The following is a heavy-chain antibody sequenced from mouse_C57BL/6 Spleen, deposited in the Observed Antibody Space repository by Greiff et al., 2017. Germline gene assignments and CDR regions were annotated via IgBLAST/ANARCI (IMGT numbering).Heavy chain of an antibody. J-gene: IGHJ4*01. CDR3: TRQLRLHAMDY. CDR2: ISSGSSTI. CDR1: GFTFSDYG. Sequence: EVNLVESGGGLVKPGGSLKLSCAASGFTFSDYGMHWVRQAPEQGLEWVSYISSGSSTIYYDDKVKGRFTISRDNAKNTLFMQMTSLRSEDTAMYYCTRQLRLHAMDYWGQGTSVTVSA. D-gene: IGHD3-2*02. V-gene: IGHV5-17*01.